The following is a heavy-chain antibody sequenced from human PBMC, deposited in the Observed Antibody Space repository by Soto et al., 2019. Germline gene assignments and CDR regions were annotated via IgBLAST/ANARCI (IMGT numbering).Heavy chain of an antibody. Sequence: QVQLVESGGGVVQPGRSLRLSCAASGFTFSSYGMHWVRQAPGKGLEWVAVISYDGSNKYCADSVKGRFTISRDNSKNTLYLQMNSLRAEDTAVYYCATLVATDYYFDYWGQGTLVTVSS. D-gene: IGHD5-12*01. CDR3: ATLVATDYYFDY. V-gene: IGHV3-30*03. CDR2: ISYDGSNK. J-gene: IGHJ4*02. CDR1: GFTFSSYG.